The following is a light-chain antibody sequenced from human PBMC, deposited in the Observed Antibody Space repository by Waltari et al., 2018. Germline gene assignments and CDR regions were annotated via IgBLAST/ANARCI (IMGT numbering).Light chain of an antibody. J-gene: IGKJ4*01. V-gene: IGKV3-15*01. Sequence: EILMTQSPGTLSVSPGERATLSCRASQRVSSDLAWYQQKPGQAPRLLIYEASTRATGIPDRFSGRGSGTEFTLTISSLQPEDFGLYYCQQYNNWPPLTFGGGTKVEIK. CDR3: QQYNNWPPLT. CDR2: EAS. CDR1: QRVSSD.